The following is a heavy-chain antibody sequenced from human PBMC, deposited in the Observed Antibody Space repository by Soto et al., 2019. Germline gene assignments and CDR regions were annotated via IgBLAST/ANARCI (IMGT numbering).Heavy chain of an antibody. D-gene: IGHD5-12*01. V-gene: IGHV3-23*01. CDR2: ISGSGDST. CDR1: GFTFSTYA. Sequence: EVQLLESGGGLVQPGGSLRLSCAASGFTFSTYAMNWVRQAPGKGLEWVSGISGSGDSTYYADSVKGRFTVSRDNSKNTLYLQMNSLRGEDTAVFYCAKERNSGWGFDYWGQGTLVTVSP. CDR3: AKERNSGWGFDY. J-gene: IGHJ4*02.